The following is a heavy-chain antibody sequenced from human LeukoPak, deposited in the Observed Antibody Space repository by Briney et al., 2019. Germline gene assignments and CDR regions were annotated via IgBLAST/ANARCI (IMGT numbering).Heavy chain of an antibody. V-gene: IGHV3-48*04. Sequence: PGGSLRLSCAASGFTFSSYSMNWVRQAPGKGLEWLSYTSSSSSTIYYADSVKGRFTISRDNAKNALYLQMHSLRVEDTAVYYCARESIVVVPTTMDDASDIWGQGTMVTVSS. J-gene: IGHJ3*02. D-gene: IGHD2-2*01. CDR1: GFTFSSYS. CDR2: TSSSSSTI. CDR3: ARESIVVVPTTMDDASDI.